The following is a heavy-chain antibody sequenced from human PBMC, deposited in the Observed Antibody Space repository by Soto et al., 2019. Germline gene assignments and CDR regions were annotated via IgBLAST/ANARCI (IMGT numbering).Heavy chain of an antibody. J-gene: IGHJ6*02. CDR2: IFYSGST. CDR1: GGSISSYY. D-gene: IGHD3-9*01. V-gene: IGHV4-59*01. Sequence: LSLTCTGPGGSISSYYWSWIRQSPGKGLEWIGYIFYSGSTKYNPSLKSRVTISVDTSRTRFSLNLSSVTDADTAVYYCARDKGRYDSGMDVWGQGTTVTVSS. CDR3: ARDKGRYDSGMDV.